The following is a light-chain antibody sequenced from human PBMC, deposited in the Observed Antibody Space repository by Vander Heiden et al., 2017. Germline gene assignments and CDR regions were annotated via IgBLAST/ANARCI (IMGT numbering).Light chain of an antibody. Sequence: DIQMTQSPSTLSASIGDRITITCRASQDIDIWLAWYQQKPGQAPKRLIYAASTPESGVPSRFSGSGSGTVFTLTISSLQPDDSATYFCQQNDRYFPRFGQGTKVEI. J-gene: IGKJ1*01. CDR2: AAS. V-gene: IGKV1-5*03. CDR1: QDIDIW. CDR3: QQNDRYFPR.